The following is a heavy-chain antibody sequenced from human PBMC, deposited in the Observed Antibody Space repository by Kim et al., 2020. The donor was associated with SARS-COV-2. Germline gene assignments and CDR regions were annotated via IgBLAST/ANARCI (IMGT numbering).Heavy chain of an antibody. CDR3: AREMATIETNWFDP. V-gene: IGHV3-30*07. Sequence: DSVKGRFTISRDNSKNTLYLQMNSLRAEDTAVYYCAREMATIETNWFDPWGQGTLVTVSS. J-gene: IGHJ5*02. D-gene: IGHD5-12*01.